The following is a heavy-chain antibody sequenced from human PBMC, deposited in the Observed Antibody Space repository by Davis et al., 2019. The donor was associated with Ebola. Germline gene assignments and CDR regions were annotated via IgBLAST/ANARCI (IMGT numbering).Heavy chain of an antibody. D-gene: IGHD2-15*01. J-gene: IGHJ1*01. CDR1: GGSISSYF. CDR2: VYYTGTT. V-gene: IGHV4-59*01. Sequence: PSETLSLTCTVSGGSISSYFWAWIRQPPGKGLEWVGSVYYTGTTSYNPSLKSRITMSLDTSKNQFTLKLRSVTAADTAVYFCARDDSKFPRTLQYWGRGSQVTVSS. CDR3: ARDDSKFPRTLQY.